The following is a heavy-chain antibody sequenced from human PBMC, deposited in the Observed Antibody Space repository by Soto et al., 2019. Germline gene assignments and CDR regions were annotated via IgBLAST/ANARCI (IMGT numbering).Heavy chain of an antibody. J-gene: IGHJ4*02. CDR3: GTERSGRGWFVRSY. CDR1: GFPFSSYA. Sequence: GGSLRLSCAASGFPFSSYAMSWVRQAPGKGLEWVSAISGNGAETSYAASVRGRFTISRDNSRDTLYLQMNSLRADDTAVSYCGTERSGRGWFVRSYWGQGILVTVSS. CDR2: ISGNGAET. V-gene: IGHV3-23*01. D-gene: IGHD6-19*01.